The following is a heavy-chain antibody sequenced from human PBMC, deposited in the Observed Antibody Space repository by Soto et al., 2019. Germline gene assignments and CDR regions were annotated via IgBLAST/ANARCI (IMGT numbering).Heavy chain of an antibody. J-gene: IGHJ4*02. CDR1: GGSISGHA. CDR3: VRGRSYSVYDF. Sequence: SETLSLTCTVSGGSISGHAWIWVRQPAGRGLEWIGHIYPSGSTIYNPSLRSRVTMSLDTSNNQIFLNLTSVTAADTAVFYCVRGRSYSVYDFWGPGTQVTVSS. CDR2: IYPSGST. D-gene: IGHD5-12*01. V-gene: IGHV4-4*07.